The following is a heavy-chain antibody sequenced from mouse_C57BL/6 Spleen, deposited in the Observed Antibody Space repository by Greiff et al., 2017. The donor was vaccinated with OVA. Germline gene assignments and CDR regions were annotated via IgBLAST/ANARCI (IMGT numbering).Heavy chain of an antibody. CDR1: GYTFTSYW. CDR3: ARWLPYYAMDY. D-gene: IGHD2-2*01. J-gene: IGHJ4*01. Sequence: QVQLKQPGAELVRPGSSVKLSCKASGYTFTSYWMHWVKQRPIQGLEWIGNIDPSDSETHYNQKFKDKATLTVDKSSSTAYMQLSSLTSEDSAVYYCARWLPYYAMDYWGQGTSVTVSS. V-gene: IGHV1-52*01. CDR2: IDPSDSET.